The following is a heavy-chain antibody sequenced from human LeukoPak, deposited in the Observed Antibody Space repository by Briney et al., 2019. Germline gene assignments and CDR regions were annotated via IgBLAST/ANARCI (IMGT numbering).Heavy chain of an antibody. V-gene: IGHV3-23*01. Sequence: GGSLRLSCAASGFTVSSNYMSWVRQAPGKGLEWVSALSASGGTTFYADSVKGRFTISRDNSKNTLCLQMNSLRAEDTAVYYCARGLTGPDYWGRGILVTVSS. D-gene: IGHD3-9*01. CDR2: LSASGGTT. CDR3: ARGLTGPDY. J-gene: IGHJ4*02. CDR1: GFTVSSNY.